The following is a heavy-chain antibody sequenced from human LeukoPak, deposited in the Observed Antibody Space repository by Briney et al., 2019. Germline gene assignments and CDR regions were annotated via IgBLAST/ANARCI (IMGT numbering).Heavy chain of an antibody. D-gene: IGHD2-8*01. J-gene: IGHJ3*02. CDR3: GRGNGHAFDI. Sequence: GGSLRLSCAASGFTFSSYWMHWVRQAPGKGLVWVSHINTDGSTTTYADSVKGRFTISKDNAKNTLYLQMNSLRAEDTAVYYCGRGNGHAFDIWGQGTMVTVSS. CDR1: GFTFSSYW. CDR2: INTDGSTT. V-gene: IGHV3-74*01.